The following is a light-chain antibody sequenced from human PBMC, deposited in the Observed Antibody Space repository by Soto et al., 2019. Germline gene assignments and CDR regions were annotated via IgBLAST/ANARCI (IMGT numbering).Light chain of an antibody. CDR1: SSDVGSYNL. Sequence: QSALTQPASVSGSPAQSITISCTGTSSDVGSYNLVSWYQQHPGKAPKLMIYEGSKRRSGVCNRFSGSKSANTASLTISGRQAEDEADYYCCSYAGSSLYVFGTGTKVTVL. CDR3: CSYAGSSLYV. J-gene: IGLJ1*01. V-gene: IGLV2-23*01. CDR2: EGS.